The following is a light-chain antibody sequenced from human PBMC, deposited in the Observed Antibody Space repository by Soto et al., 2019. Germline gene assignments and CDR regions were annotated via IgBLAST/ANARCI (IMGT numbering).Light chain of an antibody. J-gene: IGKJ1*01. CDR2: GTS. Sequence: EIVLTQTPGTLSLSLGERATLSCTASQSLSRSQLAWYQQKPGQAPRFLIYGTSSRATGIPDRFSGSGSGTDFSLTISRLEHEAVAVYYCHQYGSSPTTLGQGTKVDI. CDR1: QSLSRSQ. V-gene: IGKV3-20*01. CDR3: HQYGSSPTT.